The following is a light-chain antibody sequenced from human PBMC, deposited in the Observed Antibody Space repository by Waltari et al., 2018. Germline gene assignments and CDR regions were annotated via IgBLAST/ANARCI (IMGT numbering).Light chain of an antibody. CDR2: GNT. CDR3: QSFDSSLSASV. V-gene: IGLV1-40*01. CDR1: SSNFGAGYD. Sequence: QPVLTQPPSMSGAPGQKVTIPCTGGSSNFGAGYDVQRYQQFPGTAPKLLIFGNTNRPAGVPGRFSGSRSGTSASLAIAGLQSEDEAVYYCQSFDSSLSASVFGIGTKLTVL. J-gene: IGLJ3*02.